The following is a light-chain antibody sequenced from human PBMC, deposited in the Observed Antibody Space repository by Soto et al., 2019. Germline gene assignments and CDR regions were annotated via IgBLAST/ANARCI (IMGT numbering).Light chain of an antibody. V-gene: IGLV1-44*01. CDR1: SSNIGSNT. Sequence: QSVLTQPPSASGTPGQRVTISCSGSSSNIGSNTVNWYQQLPGTAPKLLIYSNNQRPSGVPDRFSGSKSGTSASLAISGLPSEDEADYYCAAWEDSLNGWVFGGGTKLTVL. CDR2: SNN. CDR3: AAWEDSLNGWV. J-gene: IGLJ3*02.